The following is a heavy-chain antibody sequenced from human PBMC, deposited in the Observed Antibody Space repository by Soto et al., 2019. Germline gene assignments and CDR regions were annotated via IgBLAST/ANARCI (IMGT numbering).Heavy chain of an antibody. Sequence: QVQLVQSGAEVKKPGASVKVSCKASGYTFTSYGISWVRQAPGQGLEWMGWISAYNGNTNYAQKLQDRVTMTTDTSTSTAYMELRSLRSDDTAVYYCARYEVNYVWGSYRTFDYWGQGTLVTVSS. CDR1: GYTFTSYG. V-gene: IGHV1-18*01. CDR3: ARYEVNYVWGSYRTFDY. J-gene: IGHJ4*02. D-gene: IGHD3-16*02. CDR2: ISAYNGNT.